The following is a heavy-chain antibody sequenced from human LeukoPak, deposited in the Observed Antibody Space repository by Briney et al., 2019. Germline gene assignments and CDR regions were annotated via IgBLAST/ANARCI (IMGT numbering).Heavy chain of an antibody. CDR3: TRGNYDSSGYYWCYFDY. Sequence: PGGSLRLSCAASGFTFSGSAMHWVRQASGKGLEWVGRIRSKANSYATAYAASVKGRFTISRDDSKNTAYLQMNSLKTEDTAVYYCTRGNYDSSGYYWCYFDYWGQGTLVTVSS. CDR2: IRSKANSYAT. CDR1: GFTFSGSA. V-gene: IGHV3-73*01. J-gene: IGHJ4*02. D-gene: IGHD3-22*01.